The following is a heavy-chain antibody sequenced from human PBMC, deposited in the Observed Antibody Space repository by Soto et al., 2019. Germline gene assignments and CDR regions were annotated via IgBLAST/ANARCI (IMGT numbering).Heavy chain of an antibody. CDR1: GGTFSSYA. Sequence: GASVKVSCKASGGTFSSYAISWVRQAPGQGLEWMGGIIPIFGTANYAQKFQGRVTITADKSTSTAYMELSSLRSEDTAVYYCARGRGYYSYYYYGMDVWGQGTTVTVSS. J-gene: IGHJ6*02. D-gene: IGHD3-22*01. CDR2: IIPIFGTA. CDR3: ARGRGYYSYYYYGMDV. V-gene: IGHV1-69*06.